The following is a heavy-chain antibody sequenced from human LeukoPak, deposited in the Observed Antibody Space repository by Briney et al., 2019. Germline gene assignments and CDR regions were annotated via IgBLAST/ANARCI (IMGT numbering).Heavy chain of an antibody. CDR1: GFTFSSYE. Sequence: GGSLRLSCAASGFTFSSYEMNWVRQAPGKGLEWVAVISYDGSNKYYADSVKGRFTISRDNSKNTLYLQMNSLRAEDTAVYYCARSRTTTPEKIPSLDYWGQGTLVTVSS. J-gene: IGHJ4*02. CDR2: ISYDGSNK. D-gene: IGHD1-14*01. V-gene: IGHV3-30*03. CDR3: ARSRTTTPEKIPSLDY.